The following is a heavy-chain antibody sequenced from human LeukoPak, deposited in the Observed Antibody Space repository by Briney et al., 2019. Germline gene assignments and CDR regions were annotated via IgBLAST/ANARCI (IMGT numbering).Heavy chain of an antibody. CDR1: GYTFTSYG. CDR3: ARTQFGSSGWLGYFQH. V-gene: IGHV1-18*01. J-gene: IGHJ1*01. CDR2: ISAYNGNT. Sequence: ASVKVSCKASGYTFTSYGISWVRQAPGQGLEWMGWISAYNGNTNYAQKLQGRVTMTTDTSTSTAYMEMRSLRSDDTAVYYCARTQFGSSGWLGYFQHWGQGTLVTVSS. D-gene: IGHD6-19*01.